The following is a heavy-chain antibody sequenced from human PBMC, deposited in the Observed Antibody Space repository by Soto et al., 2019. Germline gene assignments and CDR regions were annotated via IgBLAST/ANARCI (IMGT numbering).Heavy chain of an antibody. CDR2: IKQDGSEK. J-gene: IGHJ6*02. CDR3: ASNYCSSTSCYYGMDV. V-gene: IGHV3-7*01. D-gene: IGHD2-2*01. Sequence: PGGSLRLSCAASGFTFSSYWMSWVRQAPGKGLEWVANIKQDGSEKYYVDSVKGRFTISRDNAKNSLYLQMNSLRAEDTAVYYCASNYCSSTSCYYGMDVWGQGTTVTVYS. CDR1: GFTFSSYW.